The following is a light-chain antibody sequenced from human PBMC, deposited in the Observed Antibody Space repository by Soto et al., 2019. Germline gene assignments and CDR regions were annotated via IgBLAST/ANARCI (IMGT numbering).Light chain of an antibody. Sequence: EIVLTQSPATLSLSPGERATLSCRASQSVSSYLAWYQQKPGQAPRLLIYDASNRATGIPARFSGSGSGTDFTLTISGLEPEYFAVYYCQQRSNWLYTFGQGTKLEIK. V-gene: IGKV3-11*01. CDR3: QQRSNWLYT. CDR1: QSVSSY. CDR2: DAS. J-gene: IGKJ2*01.